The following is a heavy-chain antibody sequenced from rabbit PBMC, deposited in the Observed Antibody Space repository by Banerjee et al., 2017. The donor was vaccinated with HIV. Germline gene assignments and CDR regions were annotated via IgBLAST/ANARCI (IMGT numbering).Heavy chain of an antibody. D-gene: IGHD1-1*01. V-gene: IGHV1S40*01. CDR3: ARDTSSSFSSYGMDL. CDR1: GFSFSSSDY. CDR2: INAVTGKA. J-gene: IGHJ6*01. Sequence: QSLEESGGGLVQPEGSLALTCKASGFSFSSSDYICWVRQAPGKGLEWIACINAVTGKAVYASWAKGRFTISKTSSTTVTLQMTRLTAADTATYFCARDTSSSFSSYGMDLWGPGTLVTVS.